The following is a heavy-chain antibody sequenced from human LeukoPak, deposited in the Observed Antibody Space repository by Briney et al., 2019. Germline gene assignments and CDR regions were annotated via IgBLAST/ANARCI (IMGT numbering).Heavy chain of an antibody. Sequence: PGGSLRLSCAASGFTFSSYSMNWVRQAPGKGLEWVSSISSSSSYIYYADSVKGRFTIPRDNAKNSLYLQMNSLRAEDTAVYYCARGMRSPSGSYGNGNFDYWGQGTLVTVSS. CDR2: ISSSSSYI. D-gene: IGHD1-26*01. CDR1: GFTFSSYS. CDR3: ARGMRSPSGSYGNGNFDY. J-gene: IGHJ4*02. V-gene: IGHV3-21*01.